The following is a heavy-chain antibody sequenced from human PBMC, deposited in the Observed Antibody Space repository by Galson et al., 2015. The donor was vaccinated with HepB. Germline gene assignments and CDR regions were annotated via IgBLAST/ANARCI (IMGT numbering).Heavy chain of an antibody. CDR3: AKGGYCTSSTCYPYYFDY. J-gene: IGHJ4*02. CDR2: ISGSGSDT. D-gene: IGHD2-2*01. Sequence: SLRLSCATSGFTFNNYAMSWVRQAPRKGLEWVAGISGSGSDTHYADSVKGRFAISRDNSKKALYLDMSSLRAGDTAVYSCAKGGYCTSSTCYPYYFDYWGQGILVTVSS. CDR1: GFTFNNYA. V-gene: IGHV3-23*01.